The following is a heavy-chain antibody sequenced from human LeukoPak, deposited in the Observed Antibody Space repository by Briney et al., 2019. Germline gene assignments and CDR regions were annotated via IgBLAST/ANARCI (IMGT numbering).Heavy chain of an antibody. J-gene: IGHJ4*02. CDR2: ISYDGSNK. V-gene: IGHV3-30-3*01. CDR3: ARAPWDY. CDR1: GFAFSSYA. Sequence: SGGSLRLSCAASGFAFSSYAMHWVRQAPGKGLEWVAVISYDGSNKYYADSVKGRFTISRDNARNSLYLQMNSLRAEDTAVYYCARAPWDYWGQGTLVTVSS.